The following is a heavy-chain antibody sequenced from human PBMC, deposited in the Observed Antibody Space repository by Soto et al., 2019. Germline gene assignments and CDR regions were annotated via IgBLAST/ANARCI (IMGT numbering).Heavy chain of an antibody. CDR1: GFTLSNTG. V-gene: IGHV3-30*18. D-gene: IGHD6-19*01. Sequence: QVQLVESGGGVVQPGTSLRLSCVVSGFTLSNTGVHWVRQAPGKGLEWVAMISHDGFSQYYLDSVKGRFTISRDNSKYTVYLQMHSLRPEDTSVYYCAKDWGSNGWYNWFDSWGQGTLVTVSS. J-gene: IGHJ5*01. CDR2: ISHDGFSQ. CDR3: AKDWGSNGWYNWFDS.